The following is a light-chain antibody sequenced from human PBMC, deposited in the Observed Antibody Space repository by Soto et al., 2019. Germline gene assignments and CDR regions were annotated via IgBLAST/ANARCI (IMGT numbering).Light chain of an antibody. J-gene: IGKJ1*01. CDR3: QQHSHWPPWT. CDR1: QNVRAF. CDR2: AGS. Sequence: EVVLTQSPATLSLSPGERATLSCRASQNVRAFLDWYQQKPGQAPRLLIYAGSNRATGIPDRFSGSGSGTDFTLTISSLEPEDFAVYYCQQHSHWPPWTFGQGTRVEIQ. V-gene: IGKV3-11*01.